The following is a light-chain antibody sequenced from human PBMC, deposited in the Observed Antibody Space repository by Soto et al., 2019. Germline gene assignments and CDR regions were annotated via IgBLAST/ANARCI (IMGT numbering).Light chain of an antibody. Sequence: EIVLTQSPATLSLSPGERATLSCMASQSVSSYLARYQQKPGQAPKLLIYGASTRDTGVPARFTGSGSGTEFTLTISSLQSEDFAVYFCQQYNNWPPWTFGQGTKVDIK. CDR3: QQYNNWPPWT. CDR2: GAS. CDR1: QSVSSY. J-gene: IGKJ1*01. V-gene: IGKV3-15*01.